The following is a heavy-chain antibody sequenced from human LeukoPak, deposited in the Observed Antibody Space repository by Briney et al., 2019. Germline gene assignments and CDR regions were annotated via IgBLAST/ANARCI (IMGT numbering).Heavy chain of an antibody. V-gene: IGHV3-9*01. CDR3: AKDNGSGWFDY. J-gene: IGHJ4*02. Sequence: GGSLRLSCAASGFTFDDYAMHWVRQAPGKGLEWVSGISWNSGSIGYADSVKGRFTISRDNAKNSLYLQVNSLRAEDTALYYCAKDNGSGWFDYWGQGTLVTVSS. CDR2: ISWNSGSI. CDR1: GFTFDDYA. D-gene: IGHD6-19*01.